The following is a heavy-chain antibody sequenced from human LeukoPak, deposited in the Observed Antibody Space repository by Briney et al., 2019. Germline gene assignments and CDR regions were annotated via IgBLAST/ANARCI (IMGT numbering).Heavy chain of an antibody. D-gene: IGHD3-10*01. Sequence: PGGSLRLSCVASGFTFSTYGMHWVRQAPGKGLEWVAVIWYDGSNKYYADSVKGRFTISRDNSKNTLYLEMNSLRAEDTAVYYCVGLGTNYYGLRWGQGTLVTVSS. CDR3: VGLGTNYYGLR. CDR2: IWYDGSNK. CDR1: GFTFSTYG. V-gene: IGHV3-33*01. J-gene: IGHJ4*02.